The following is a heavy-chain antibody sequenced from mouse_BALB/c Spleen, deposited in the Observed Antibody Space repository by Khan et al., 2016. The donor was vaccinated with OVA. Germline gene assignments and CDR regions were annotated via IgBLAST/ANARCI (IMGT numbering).Heavy chain of an antibody. V-gene: IGHV1-85*01. CDR1: GYTFTSYD. J-gene: IGHJ1*01. Sequence: QVQLQQSGAELVKPGASVKLSCKASGYTFTSYDINWVRQRPEQGLEWIGWIFPGDDSTKYNEKFKGKATLTSDRSSSTAFMQLRGLTSEDSAVYVCARHYSGGILYWCFDVWGAGTTVTVSS. CDR2: IFPGDDST. D-gene: IGHD1-1*01. CDR3: ARHYSGGILYWCFDV.